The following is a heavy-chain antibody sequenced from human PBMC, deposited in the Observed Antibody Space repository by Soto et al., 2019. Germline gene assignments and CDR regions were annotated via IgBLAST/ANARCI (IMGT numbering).Heavy chain of an antibody. D-gene: IGHD6-19*01. V-gene: IGHV1-46*01. J-gene: IGHJ5*02. CDR2: INPSGGST. CDR1: GYTFTSYY. Sequence: ASVKVSCKASGYTFTSYYMHWVRQAPGQGLEWMGIINPSGGSTSYAQKFQGRVTMTRDTSTSTVYMELSSLRSEDTAVYYCARDSAQRYSSGVETLDPWGQGTLVTVYS. CDR3: ARDSAQRYSSGVETLDP.